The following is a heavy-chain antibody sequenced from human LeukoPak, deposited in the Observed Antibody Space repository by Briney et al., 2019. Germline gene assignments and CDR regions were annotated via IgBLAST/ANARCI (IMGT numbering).Heavy chain of an antibody. CDR2: ISSSGTTI. J-gene: IGHJ4*02. Sequence: GGSLRLSCAASGFTFSSYEMNWVRQAPGKGLEWVSYISSSGTTIYYADSVKGRFTISRDNSKNTLYLQMNSLRAEDTAVYYCAKDRSRYSSHPFGYFDYWGQGTLVTVSS. CDR3: AKDRSRYSSHPFGYFDY. V-gene: IGHV3-48*03. CDR1: GFTFSSYE. D-gene: IGHD6-13*01.